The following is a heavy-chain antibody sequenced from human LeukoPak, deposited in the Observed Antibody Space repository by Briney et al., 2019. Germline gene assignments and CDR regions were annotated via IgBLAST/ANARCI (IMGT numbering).Heavy chain of an antibody. CDR1: GFTFSSYW. V-gene: IGHV3-7*04. D-gene: IGHD2-2*01. J-gene: IGHJ4*02. CDR2: IKKDGSEK. CDR3: ARDCSSTSCSRPLDY. Sequence: GGSLRLSCAASGFTFSSYWMSWVRQAPGKGQEWVANIKKDGSEKYYVDSVKGRLTVARDNANNSLYLQMNSLRAEDTAVYFCARDCSSTSCSRPLDYWGQGTLVTVSS.